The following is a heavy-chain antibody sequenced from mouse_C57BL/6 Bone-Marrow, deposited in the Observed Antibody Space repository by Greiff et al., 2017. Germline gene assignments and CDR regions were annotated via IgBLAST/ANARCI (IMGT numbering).Heavy chain of an antibody. J-gene: IGHJ1*03. V-gene: IGHV1-22*01. D-gene: IGHD1-1*01. CDR1: GYTFTDYN. Sequence: EVQLQQSGPELVKPGASVKMPCKASGYTFTDYNMHWVKQSHGKSLEWIGYINPNNGGTSYNQKFKGKATLTVNKSSSTAYMELRSLTSEDSAVYYCARSDYWSSYWYFDVWGTGTTVTVSS. CDR2: INPNNGGT. CDR3: ARSDYWSSYWYFDV.